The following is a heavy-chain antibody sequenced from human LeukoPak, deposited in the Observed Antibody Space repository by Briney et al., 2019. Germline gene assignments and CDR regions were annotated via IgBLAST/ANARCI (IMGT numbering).Heavy chain of an antibody. CDR1: GFTFSSYA. CDR2: ISGSGGST. D-gene: IGHD3-3*01. J-gene: IGHJ4*02. V-gene: IGHV3-23*01. CDR3: AKDQFTIFGVVIIPPDY. Sequence: GGSLRLSCVASGFTFSSYAMSWVRQAPGKGLEWVSAISGSGGSTYYADSVKGRFTISRDNSKNTLYLQMNSLRAEDTAVYYCAKDQFTIFGVVIIPPDYWGQGTLVTVSS.